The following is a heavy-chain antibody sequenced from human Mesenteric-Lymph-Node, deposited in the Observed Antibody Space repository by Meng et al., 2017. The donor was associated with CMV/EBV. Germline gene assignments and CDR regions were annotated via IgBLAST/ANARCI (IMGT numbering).Heavy chain of an antibody. CDR3: ARGYSGYVGFDY. J-gene: IGHJ4*02. Sequence: KASGYTFTSYYRHWGRQAPGQGLEWMGIINPSGGSTSYAQKFQGRVTMTRDTSTSTVYMELSSLRSEDTAVYYCARGYSGYVGFDYWGQGTLVTVSS. D-gene: IGHD5-12*01. CDR1: GYTFTSYY. CDR2: INPSGGST. V-gene: IGHV1-46*01.